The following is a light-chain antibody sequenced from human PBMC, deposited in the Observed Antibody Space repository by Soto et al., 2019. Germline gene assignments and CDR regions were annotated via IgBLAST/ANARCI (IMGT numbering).Light chain of an antibody. Sequence: DIQMTKSPSSLSPSVGDRVTITCRAGQTITKYLNWYKQKPGKALKLLIYATSSLESGVPSRFSGSGSGTDFTLTTSSLLPEDFATYYCQQSYSSPDTFGPGTKVDIK. J-gene: IGKJ3*01. CDR2: ATS. CDR3: QQSYSSPDT. V-gene: IGKV1-39*01. CDR1: QTITKY.